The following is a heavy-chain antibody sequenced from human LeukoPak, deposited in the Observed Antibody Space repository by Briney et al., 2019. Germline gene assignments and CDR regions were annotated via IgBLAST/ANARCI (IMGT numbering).Heavy chain of an antibody. CDR1: GGTFSSYA. Sequence: SVKVSCKASGGTFSSYAISWVRQAPGQGLEWMGGIIPIFGTANYAQKFQGRVTITADKSTSTAYMELSSLRSEDTAVYYCARVGDCSSTSCYVWEDYYYYYGMDVWGKGTTVTVSS. CDR2: IIPIFGTA. D-gene: IGHD2-2*01. J-gene: IGHJ6*04. V-gene: IGHV1-69*06. CDR3: ARVGDCSSTSCYVWEDYYYYYGMDV.